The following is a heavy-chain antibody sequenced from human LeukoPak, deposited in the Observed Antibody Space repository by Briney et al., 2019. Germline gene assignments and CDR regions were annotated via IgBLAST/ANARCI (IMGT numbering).Heavy chain of an antibody. CDR3: IRDFRSADL. CDR2: IYVDGRTT. V-gene: IGHV3-74*01. Sequence: GGSLRLSCVASGFTFSNYWMHWVRRPPGKGLVWVSRIYVDGRTTNYADSVKGRFTISRDNAKNTVYLEMNSLGVEDTATYYCIRDFRSADLWGQGTLVTVTS. J-gene: IGHJ5*02. CDR1: GFTFSNYW.